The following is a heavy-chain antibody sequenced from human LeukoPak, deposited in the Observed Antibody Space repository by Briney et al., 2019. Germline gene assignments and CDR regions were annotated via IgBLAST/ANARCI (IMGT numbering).Heavy chain of an antibody. CDR1: GGSFSGYY. Sequence: SETLSLTCAVYGGSFSGYYWSWIRQPPGKGLEWIGEINHSGSTNYNPSLKSRVTISVDTSKNQFSLKLSSVTAADTAVYYCARSRAHYGSGSYRWFDPRGQGTLVTVSS. CDR2: INHSGST. V-gene: IGHV4-34*01. D-gene: IGHD3-10*01. J-gene: IGHJ5*02. CDR3: ARSRAHYGSGSYRWFDP.